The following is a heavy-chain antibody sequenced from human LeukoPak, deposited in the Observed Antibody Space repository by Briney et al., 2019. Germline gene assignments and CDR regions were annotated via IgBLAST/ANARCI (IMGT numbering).Heavy chain of an antibody. Sequence: GGSLRLSCAASGFTLSNYAMSWVRQAPGKGLDWVSSVSGRGGSTYYADSVKGRFTTSRDNSKNTLHLQMNSLRDEDTAVYYCAREGKGSNYVDYWGQGTLVTVSS. CDR3: AREGKGSNYVDY. D-gene: IGHD1-26*01. CDR2: VSGRGGST. V-gene: IGHV3-23*01. CDR1: GFTLSNYA. J-gene: IGHJ4*02.